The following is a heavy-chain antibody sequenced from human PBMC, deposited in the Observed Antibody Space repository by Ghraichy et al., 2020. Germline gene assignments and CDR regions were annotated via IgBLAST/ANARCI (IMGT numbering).Heavy chain of an antibody. CDR1: GFTFSSYS. D-gene: IGHD2-15*01. CDR3: ARDRTTLYCSGGSCYSGTNWFDP. CDR2: ISSSSSYI. Sequence: GGSLRLSCAASGFTFSSYSMNWVRQAPGKGLEWVSSISSSSSYIYYADSVKGRFTISRDNAKNSLYLQMNSLRAEDTAVYYCARDRTTLYCSGGSCYSGTNWFDPWGQGTLVTVSS. J-gene: IGHJ5*02. V-gene: IGHV3-21*01.